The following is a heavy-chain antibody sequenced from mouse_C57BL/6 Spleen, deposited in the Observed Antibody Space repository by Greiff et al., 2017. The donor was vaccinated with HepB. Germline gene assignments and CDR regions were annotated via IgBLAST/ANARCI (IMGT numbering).Heavy chain of an antibody. D-gene: IGHD1-1*01. V-gene: IGHV1-55*01. CDR2: IYPGSGST. CDR3: ARKEDYYGSPYYFDY. Sequence: QVQLQQPGAELVKPGASVKMSCKASGYTFTSYWITWVKQRPGQGLEWIGDIYPGSGSTNYNEKFKSKATLTVDTSSSTAYMQLSSLTSEDSAVYYCARKEDYYGSPYYFDYWGQGTTLTVSS. J-gene: IGHJ2*01. CDR1: GYTFTSYW.